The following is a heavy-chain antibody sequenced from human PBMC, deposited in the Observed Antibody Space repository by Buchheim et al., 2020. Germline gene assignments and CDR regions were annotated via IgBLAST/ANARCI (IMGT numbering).Heavy chain of an antibody. V-gene: IGHV3-30*18. J-gene: IGHJ6*03. CDR2: ISYDGSNK. Sequence: QVQLVESGGGVVQPGRSLRLSCAASGFTFSSYGMHWVRQAPGKGLEWVAVISYDGSNKYYADSVKGRFTISRDNSKNTLYLQMNSLRAEDTAVYYCANTGEPYYYYMDVWGKGTT. D-gene: IGHD7-27*01. CDR1: GFTFSSYG. CDR3: ANTGEPYYYYMDV.